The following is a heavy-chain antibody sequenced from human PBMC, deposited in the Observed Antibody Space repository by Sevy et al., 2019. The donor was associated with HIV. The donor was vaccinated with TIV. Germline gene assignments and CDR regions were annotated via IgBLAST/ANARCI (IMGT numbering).Heavy chain of an antibody. CDR1: GFTFSNSA. CDR2: ISWKSGGI. CDR3: AKDTSAAARRGAFDY. Sequence: GGSLRLSCAASGFTFSNSAMSWVRQAPGKGLEWVSGISWKSGGIGYADSVKGRFTISRDNVKNSLYLQMNSLRAEDTALYYCAKDTSAAARRGAFDYWGQGTLVTVSS. V-gene: IGHV3-9*01. D-gene: IGHD6-13*01. J-gene: IGHJ4*02.